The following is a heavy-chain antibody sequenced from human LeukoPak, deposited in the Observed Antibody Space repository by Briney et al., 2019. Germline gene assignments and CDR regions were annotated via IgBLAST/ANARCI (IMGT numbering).Heavy chain of an antibody. V-gene: IGHV5-51*01. CDR1: GYSFTSYW. J-gene: IGHJ5*02. CDR3: ARRLSSHYYDSSGYYPNWFDP. CDR2: IYPGDSDT. D-gene: IGHD3-22*01. Sequence: GESLKISCKGSGYSFTSYWIGWVRQMPGKGLEWMGIIYPGDSDTRYSPSFQGQVTTSADKSISTAYLQWSSLKASDTAMYYCARRLSSHYYDSSGYYPNWFDPWGQGTLVTVSS.